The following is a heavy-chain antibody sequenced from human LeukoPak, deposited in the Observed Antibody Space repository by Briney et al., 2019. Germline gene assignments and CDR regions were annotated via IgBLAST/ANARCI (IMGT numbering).Heavy chain of an antibody. Sequence: SETLSLTCPVSGGSISGYYWSWIRQSPGKGLVWIGYIYYIGSTNYNPSLKSRVTISTDMSKNQFSLKLSSVTAADTALYYCARHFTYYYDSSGYPRDAFDIWGQGTMVTVSS. CDR1: GGSISGYY. V-gene: IGHV4-59*08. D-gene: IGHD3-22*01. CDR2: IYYIGST. J-gene: IGHJ3*02. CDR3: ARHFTYYYDSSGYPRDAFDI.